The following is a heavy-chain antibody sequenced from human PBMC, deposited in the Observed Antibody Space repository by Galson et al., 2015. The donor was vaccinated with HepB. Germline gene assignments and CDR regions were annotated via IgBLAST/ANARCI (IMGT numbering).Heavy chain of an antibody. J-gene: IGHJ6*02. V-gene: IGHV3-33*08. D-gene: IGHD3-22*01. CDR1: GFTFSSYG. CDR3: ARDRIVSYDSSGYYYYYYGMDV. Sequence: SLRLSCAASGFTFSSYGMHWVRQAPGKGLEWVAVIWYDGSNKYYADSVKGRFTISRDNSKNTLYLQMNSLRAEDTAVYYCARDRIVSYDSSGYYYYYYGMDVWGQGTTVTVSS. CDR2: IWYDGSNK.